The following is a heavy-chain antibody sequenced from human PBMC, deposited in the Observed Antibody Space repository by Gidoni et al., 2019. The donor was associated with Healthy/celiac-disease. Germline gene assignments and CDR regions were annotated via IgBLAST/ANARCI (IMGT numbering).Heavy chain of an antibody. CDR1: GGSISSGSYY. CDR2: IYTSGST. Sequence: QVQLQESCPGLVKPSQTLSLTCTVSGGSISSGSYYWRWIRQPAGKGLEWIGRIYTSGSTNYNPSLKSRVTISVETSKNQFSLKLSSVTAADTAVYYCARDLGSFDYWGQGTLVTVSS. V-gene: IGHV4-61*02. CDR3: ARDLGSFDY. J-gene: IGHJ4*02. D-gene: IGHD3-16*01.